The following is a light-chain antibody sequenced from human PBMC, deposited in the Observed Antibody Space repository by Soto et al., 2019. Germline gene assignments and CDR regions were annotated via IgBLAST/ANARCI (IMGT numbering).Light chain of an antibody. CDR3: CSYAGSSTYV. V-gene: IGLV2-23*01. CDR2: EGS. J-gene: IGLJ1*01. Sequence: QSALTQPASVSGSPGQSITISCTGTSSDVGTYNLVSWYQHHPGKAPKLMIYEGSKRPSGVSNRFSGSKSGNTASLTISGLQAEDEADDYCCSYAGSSTYVFGTGTKVTVL. CDR1: SSDVGTYNL.